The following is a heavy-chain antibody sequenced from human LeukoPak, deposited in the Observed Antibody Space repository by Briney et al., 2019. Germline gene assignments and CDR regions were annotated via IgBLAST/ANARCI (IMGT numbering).Heavy chain of an antibody. CDR1: GYTFTRYY. J-gene: IGHJ4*02. Sequence: ASVKVSCKASGYTFTRYYMHWVRQAPGQGLEWMGWINTNTGNPTYAQGFTGRFVFSLDTSVSTAYLQISSLKAEDTAVYYCARSGHYYGSGSYFYWGQGTLVTVSS. CDR3: ARSGHYYGSGSYFY. D-gene: IGHD3-10*01. CDR2: INTNTGNP. V-gene: IGHV7-4-1*02.